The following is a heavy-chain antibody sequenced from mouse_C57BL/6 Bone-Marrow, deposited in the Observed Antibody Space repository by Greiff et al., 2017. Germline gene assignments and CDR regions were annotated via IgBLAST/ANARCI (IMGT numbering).Heavy chain of an antibody. CDR1: GFTFSDYG. Sequence: DVMLVESGGGLVKPGGSLKLSCAASGFTFSDYGMHWVRQAPEKGLEWVAYISSGSSTIYYADTVKGRFTISRDNAKNTLFLQMTSLRSEDTATYYSVKEENYVAMDNWGQETSETVSS. J-gene: IGHJ4*01. D-gene: IGHD1-1*01. V-gene: IGHV5-17*01. CDR2: ISSGSSTI. CDR3: VKEENYVAMDN.